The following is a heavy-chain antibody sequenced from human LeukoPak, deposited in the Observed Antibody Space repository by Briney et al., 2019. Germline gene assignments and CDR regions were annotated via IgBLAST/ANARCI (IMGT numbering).Heavy chain of an antibody. V-gene: IGHV4-30-4*08. CDR2: IYYSGST. CDR1: GGSISSGDYY. D-gene: IGHD1-7*01. CDR3: ASPSYNWNSDY. J-gene: IGHJ4*02. Sequence: PSQTLSLTCTVSGGSISSGDYYWSWIRQPPGKGLGWIGCIYYSGSTYYNPSRKSRVTISVDTPKNQFPLKLSSVTAADTAVYYSASPSYNWNSDYWGQGTLVTVSS.